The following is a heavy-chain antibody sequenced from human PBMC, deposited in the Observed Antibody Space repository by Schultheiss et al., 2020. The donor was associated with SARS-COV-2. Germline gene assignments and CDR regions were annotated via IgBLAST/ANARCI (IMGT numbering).Heavy chain of an antibody. V-gene: IGHV1-8*01. Sequence: ASVKVSCKASGYTFTSYDINWVRQATGQGLEWMGWMNPNSGNTGYAQKFQGRVTMTRNTSISTAYMELSSLRSEDTAVYYCARLRNGVWQWLETYWFDPWGQGTLVTVAS. CDR2: MNPNSGNT. CDR1: GYTFTSYD. D-gene: IGHD6-19*01. CDR3: ARLRNGVWQWLETYWFDP. J-gene: IGHJ5*02.